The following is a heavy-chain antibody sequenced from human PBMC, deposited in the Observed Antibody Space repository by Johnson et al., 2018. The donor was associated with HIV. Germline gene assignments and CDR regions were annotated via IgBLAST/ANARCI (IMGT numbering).Heavy chain of an antibody. Sequence: VQVLESGGGLVKPGGSLRLSCAASGFTFSDYYMNWMRQAPGKGLEWLSYISSSGTAKYYADSVKGRFTISRDNAKNTLYLQMNSLRAEDTAMYYCARDWEWLNGFDIWGQGTMVTVSS. CDR3: ARDWEWLNGFDI. J-gene: IGHJ3*02. CDR2: ISSSGTAK. V-gene: IGHV3-11*04. D-gene: IGHD3-3*01. CDR1: GFTFSDYY.